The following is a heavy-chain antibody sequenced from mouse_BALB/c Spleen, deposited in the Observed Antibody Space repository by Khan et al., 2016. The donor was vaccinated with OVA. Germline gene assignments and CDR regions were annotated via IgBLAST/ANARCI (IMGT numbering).Heavy chain of an antibody. CDR2: IRLKSDDYVS. V-gene: IGHV6-6*02. J-gene: IGHJ2*01. CDR1: GFTFSNYW. Sequence: EVKLEESGGGLVQPGGSMKLSCVASGFTFSNYWMNWVCQSPEKGLEWVAEIRLKSDDYVSHYAETVKGRCTISRDDSKSRVDLHMNNLRAEDTGIYYCWMLLWDQGTTLTVSS. CDR3: WMLL.